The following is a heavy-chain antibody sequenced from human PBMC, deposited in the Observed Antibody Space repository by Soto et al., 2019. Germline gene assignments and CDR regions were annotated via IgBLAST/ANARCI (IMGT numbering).Heavy chain of an antibody. CDR3: ARSNWNDVGAFDI. CDR1: GYSFISYW. V-gene: IGHV5-10-1*03. J-gene: IGHJ3*02. D-gene: IGHD1-20*01. CDR2: IDPSDSYT. Sequence: EVQLVQSGAEVKKPGESLRISCKGSGYSFISYWISWVRQMPGKGLEWMGKIDPSDSYTNYNPSFQGHVTISADKSINTAYLQWNSLKASDTAMFYCARSNWNDVGAFDIWGQGTMVTVSS.